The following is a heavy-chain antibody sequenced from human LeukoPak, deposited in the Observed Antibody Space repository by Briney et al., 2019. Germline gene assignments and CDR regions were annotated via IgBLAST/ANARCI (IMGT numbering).Heavy chain of an antibody. J-gene: IGHJ4*02. Sequence: GGSLRLSCAASGFTFSSYWMSWVRQAPGKGLEWVANIKQDGSEKYYVDSVKGRFTISRDNAKNSLYLQMNSLRAEDTAVYYCAKDWMSTIINYFDYWGQGTLVTVSS. CDR2: IKQDGSEK. CDR1: GFTFSSYW. V-gene: IGHV3-7*03. CDR3: AKDWMSTIINYFDY. D-gene: IGHD5-12*01.